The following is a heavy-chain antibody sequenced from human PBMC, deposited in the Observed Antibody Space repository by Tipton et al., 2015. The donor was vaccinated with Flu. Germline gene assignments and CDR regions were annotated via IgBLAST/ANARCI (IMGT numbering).Heavy chain of an antibody. CDR1: GYPFTGYD. V-gene: IGHV1-8*01. CDR2: MNPNSGNT. Sequence: QLVQSGAEVRRPGASVKVSCKTSGYPFTGYDINWVRQAPGQGLEWMGWMNPNSGNTGFAQKFQGRVTMTWDTSISTVYMELSSLRSDDTAVYYCARRLYTWGFDPWGQGTLVTVSS. CDR3: ARRLYTWGFDP. J-gene: IGHJ5*02. D-gene: IGHD2-2*02.